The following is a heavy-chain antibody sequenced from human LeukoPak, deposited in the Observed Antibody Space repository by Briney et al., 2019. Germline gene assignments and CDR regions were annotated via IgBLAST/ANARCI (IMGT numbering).Heavy chain of an antibody. D-gene: IGHD1-7*01. CDR1: GYTFTGCY. CDR3: ARRRHSAWNYFPLDY. V-gene: IGHV1-2*02. J-gene: IGHJ4*02. Sequence: ASVKVSCKASGYTFTGCYMHWVRQAPGQGLEWMGWINPNSGGTNYAQKFQGRVTMTRDTSISTAYMELSRLRSDDTAVYYCARRRHSAWNYFPLDYWAREPWSPSPQ. CDR2: INPNSGGT.